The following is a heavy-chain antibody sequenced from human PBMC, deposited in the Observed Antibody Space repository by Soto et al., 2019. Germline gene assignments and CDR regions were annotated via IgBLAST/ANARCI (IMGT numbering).Heavy chain of an antibody. D-gene: IGHD3-16*01. J-gene: IGHJ4*02. Sequence: GGSLRLSCAASGFIFTNYAMGWVRQAPGKGLEWVSSITGSGGDTYYADSVKGRFTISRDNSKTTLNLQMNSLRAEDTAVYYCAKDPYFGAIDYWGLGTLVTVSS. CDR3: AKDPYFGAIDY. CDR1: GFIFTNYA. V-gene: IGHV3-23*01. CDR2: ITGSGGDT.